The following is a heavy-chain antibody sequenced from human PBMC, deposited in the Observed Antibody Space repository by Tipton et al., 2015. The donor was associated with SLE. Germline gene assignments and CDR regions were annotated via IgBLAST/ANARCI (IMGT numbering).Heavy chain of an antibody. CDR2: IYTSGST. Sequence: TLSLTCTVSGGSISSGSYYWSWIRQPAGKGLEWIGYIYTSGSTNYNPSLKSRVTISVDTSKNQFSLKLSSVTAADTAVYYCARAYNYGDGGYFDLWGRGTLVTVSS. CDR1: GGSISSGSYY. J-gene: IGHJ2*01. V-gene: IGHV4-61*09. CDR3: ARAYNYGDGGYFDL. D-gene: IGHD4-17*01.